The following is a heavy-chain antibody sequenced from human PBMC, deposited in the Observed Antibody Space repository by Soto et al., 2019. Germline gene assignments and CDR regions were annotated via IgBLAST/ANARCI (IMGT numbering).Heavy chain of an antibody. CDR3: ARGVVENYYYYYYGMDV. CDR2: A. V-gene: IGHV1-69*01. D-gene: IGHD3-3*01. Sequence: ANYAQKFQGRVTITADESTSTAYMELSSLRSEDTAVYYCARGVVENYYYYYYGMDVWGQGTTVIVSS. J-gene: IGHJ6*02.